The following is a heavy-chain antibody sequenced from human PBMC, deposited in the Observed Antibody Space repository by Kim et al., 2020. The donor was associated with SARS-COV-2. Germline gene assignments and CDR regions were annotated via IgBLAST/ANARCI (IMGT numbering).Heavy chain of an antibody. V-gene: IGHV5-51*01. CDR3: ARRDEGQWLVYGY. D-gene: IGHD6-19*01. CDR2: IYPGDSDT. J-gene: IGHJ4*02. CDR1: GYSLTSYW. Sequence: GESLKISCKGSGYSLTSYWIGWVRQMPGKGLEWMGIIYPGDSDTRYSPSFQGQVTISADKSISTAYLPWSSLKASDTAMYYCARRDEGQWLVYGYWGQGTLVTVSS.